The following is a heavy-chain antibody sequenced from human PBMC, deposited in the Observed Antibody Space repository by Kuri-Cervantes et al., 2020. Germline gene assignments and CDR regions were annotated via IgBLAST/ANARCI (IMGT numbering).Heavy chain of an antibody. CDR1: GFTVSSNY. V-gene: IGHV3-53*05. J-gene: IGHJ4*02. CDR2: IYSGGST. D-gene: IGHD4-17*01. Sequence: GGSLRLSCAASGFTVSSNYMSWVRQAPGKGLEWVSVIYSGGSTYYADSVKGRFTISRDNSKNALYLQMNSLRAEDTAVYYCANHDYGDPRADYWGQGTLVTVSS. CDR3: ANHDYGDPRADY.